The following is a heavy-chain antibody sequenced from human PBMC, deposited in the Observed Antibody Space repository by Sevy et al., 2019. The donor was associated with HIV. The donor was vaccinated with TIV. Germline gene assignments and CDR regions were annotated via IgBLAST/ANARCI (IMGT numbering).Heavy chain of an antibody. Sequence: GGSLRLSCSASGFTFSSYAMHWVRQAPGKGLEYVSAISSNGGSTYYADSVKGRFTISRDNSKNTLYLQMSSLRAEDTAVYYCVTDRRNYYGSGSLMNYWGLGTLVTVSS. D-gene: IGHD3-10*01. CDR3: VTDRRNYYGSGSLMNY. CDR1: GFTFSSYA. J-gene: IGHJ4*02. CDR2: ISSNGGST. V-gene: IGHV3-64D*06.